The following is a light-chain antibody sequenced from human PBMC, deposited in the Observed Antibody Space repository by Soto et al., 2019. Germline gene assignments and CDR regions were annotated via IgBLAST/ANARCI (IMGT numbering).Light chain of an antibody. CDR1: QSVSSSY. CDR3: QQYGSSPFP. J-gene: IGKJ1*01. CDR2: GPS. Sequence: EIVLTQSPGTLSLSPGERATLSCRASQSVSSSYLAWYQQKPGQAPRLLIHGPSRRATGIPDRFSASGSGTDFTLTISRLEPEDFPVYYCQQYGSSPFPFGQGTKVDIK. V-gene: IGKV3-20*01.